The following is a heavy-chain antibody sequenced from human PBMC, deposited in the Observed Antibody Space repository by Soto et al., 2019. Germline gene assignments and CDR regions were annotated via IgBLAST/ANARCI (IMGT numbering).Heavy chain of an antibody. CDR1: GGSISSYY. J-gene: IGHJ6*02. D-gene: IGHD2-8*02. V-gene: IGHV4-59*12. CDR3: TRARLRSPGYYGMDV. Sequence: SETLSLTCTVSGGSISSYYWSWIRQPPGKGLEWIGYIYYSGSTNYNPSLKSRVTISVDTSKNQFSLKLSSVTAADTAVYYCTRARLRSPGYYGMDVWGQGTTVTVSS. CDR2: IYYSGST.